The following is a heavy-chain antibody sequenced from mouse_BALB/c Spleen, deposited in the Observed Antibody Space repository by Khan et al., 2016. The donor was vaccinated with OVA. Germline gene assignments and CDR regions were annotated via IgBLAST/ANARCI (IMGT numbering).Heavy chain of an antibody. CDR1: GFDFSRYW. J-gene: IGHJ3*01. D-gene: IGHD2-3*01. V-gene: IGHV4-1*02. Sequence: EVQLQESGGGLVQPGGSLKLSCAASGFDFSRYWMSWVRQAPGKGLEWIGEINPDSSTINYTPSLKDKFIISRDNAKNTLYLQMSKVRSEDTALYYCASLYDGYSPWFAYWGQGTLVTVSA. CDR3: ASLYDGYSPWFAY. CDR2: INPDSSTI.